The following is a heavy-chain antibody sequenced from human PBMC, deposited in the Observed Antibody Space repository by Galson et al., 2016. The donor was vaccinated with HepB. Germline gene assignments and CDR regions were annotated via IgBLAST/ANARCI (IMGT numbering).Heavy chain of an antibody. V-gene: IGHV4-31*03. J-gene: IGHJ5*02. CDR2: IYYSGST. CDR3: ARDSRSHGMAAADP. D-gene: IGHD6-13*01. Sequence: TLSLTCTVSGGSISSGAYYWSWIRQHPGKGLEWIGYIYYSGSTDYNPSLKSRVTISIDTSKNQFSLKLSSVTAADTAVYYCARDSRSHGMAAADPWGQGTLVTVSS. CDR1: GGSISSGAYY.